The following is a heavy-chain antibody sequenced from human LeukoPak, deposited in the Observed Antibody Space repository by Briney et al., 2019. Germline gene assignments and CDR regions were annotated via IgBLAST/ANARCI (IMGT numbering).Heavy chain of an antibody. D-gene: IGHD6-19*01. V-gene: IGHV1-18*01. J-gene: IGHJ4*02. CDR2: SSAYNGNT. Sequence: ASVKVSCKASGYTFTSYGISWVRQAPGQGLEWMGWSSAYNGNTNYAQKLQGRVTMTTDTSTSTAYMELRSLRSDDTAVYYCARGAWYSSGWYYFDYWGQGTLVTVSS. CDR1: GYTFTSYG. CDR3: ARGAWYSSGWYYFDY.